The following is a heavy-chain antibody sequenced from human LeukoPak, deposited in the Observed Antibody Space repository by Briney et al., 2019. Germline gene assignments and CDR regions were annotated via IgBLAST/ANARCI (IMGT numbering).Heavy chain of an antibody. Sequence: ASVKVSCKASGYTFTSYYMHWVRQAPGQGLEWMGIINPSGGSTSYAQKFQGRVTMTRDTSTSTVYMELSSLRSEDTAVYYCASLFSRAPLGGPWGQGTLVTVSS. D-gene: IGHD2-15*01. V-gene: IGHV1-46*01. CDR3: ASLFSRAPLGGP. CDR2: INPSGGST. CDR1: GYTFTSYY. J-gene: IGHJ5*02.